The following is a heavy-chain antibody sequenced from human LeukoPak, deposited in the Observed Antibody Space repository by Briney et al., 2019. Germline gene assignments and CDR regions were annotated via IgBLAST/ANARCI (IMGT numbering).Heavy chain of an antibody. CDR3: AKDRVVRGVIITFWFDP. V-gene: IGHV3-30*18. J-gene: IGHJ5*02. CDR1: GFTFSSYG. D-gene: IGHD3-10*01. Sequence: GGSLRLSCAASGFTFSSYGMHWVRQAPGKGLEWVAVISYDGSNKYYADSVKGRFTISRDNSKNTLYLQMNSLRAEDTAVYYCAKDRVVRGVIITFWFDPWGQGTLVTVSS. CDR2: ISYDGSNK.